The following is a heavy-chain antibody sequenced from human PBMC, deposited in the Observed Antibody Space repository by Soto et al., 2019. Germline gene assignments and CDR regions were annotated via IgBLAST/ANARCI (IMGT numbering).Heavy chain of an antibody. J-gene: IGHJ5*02. CDR1: GGSISSYY. CDR3: ARALSSYIVVVPAAAFWFDP. CDR2: IYYSGST. Sequence: SETLSLTCTVSGGSISSYYWSWIRQPPGKGLEWIGYIYYSGSTNYNPSLKSRVTISVDTSKNQFSLKLSSVTAADTAVYYCARALSSYIVVVPAAAFWFDPWGQGTLVTVS. D-gene: IGHD2-2*01. V-gene: IGHV4-59*01.